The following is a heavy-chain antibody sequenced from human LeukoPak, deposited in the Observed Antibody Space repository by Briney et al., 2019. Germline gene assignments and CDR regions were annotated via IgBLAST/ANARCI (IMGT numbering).Heavy chain of an antibody. CDR2: ISSSGSTI. V-gene: IGHV3-48*03. CDR3: AELGITMIGGV. Sequence: GGSLRLSCAASGFTFSNEMNWVRQAPGKGLEWVSYISSSGSTIYYADSVKGRFTISRDNAENSLYLQMNSLRAEDTAVYYCAELGITMIGGVWGKGTTVTISS. CDR1: GFTFSNE. J-gene: IGHJ6*04. D-gene: IGHD3-10*02.